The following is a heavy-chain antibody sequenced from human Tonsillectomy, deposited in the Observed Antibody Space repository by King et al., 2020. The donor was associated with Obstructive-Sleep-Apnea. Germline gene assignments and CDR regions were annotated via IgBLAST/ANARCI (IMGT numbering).Heavy chain of an antibody. CDR3: ARGTTSFGELLFY. J-gene: IGHJ4*02. CDR1: GFTVSSNY. V-gene: IGHV3-66*01. D-gene: IGHD3-10*01. CDR2: IYRGGST. Sequence: VQLVESGGGLVQPGGSLRLSGAASGFTVSSNYMSWVRQAPGKGLEWGSVIYRGGSTFYADSVKGRFTISRDNSKNTLLLQMNSLRAEDTAVYYCARGTTSFGELLFYWGQGTLVTVSS.